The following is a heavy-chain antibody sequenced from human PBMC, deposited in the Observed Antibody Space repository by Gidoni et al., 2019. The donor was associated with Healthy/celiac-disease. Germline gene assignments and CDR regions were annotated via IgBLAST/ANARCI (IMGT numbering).Heavy chain of an antibody. CDR1: GGSISSYY. CDR3: ARSIAARRNFDY. D-gene: IGHD6-6*01. CDR2: IYYSGST. V-gene: IGHV4-59*08. J-gene: IGHJ4*02. Sequence: QVQLQESGPGLVKPSETLSLTCTVSGGSISSYYWSWIRQPPGKGLEWIGYIYYSGSTNYNPSLKSRVTISVDTSKNQFSLKLSSVTAADTAVYYCARSIAARRNFDYWGQGTLVTVSS.